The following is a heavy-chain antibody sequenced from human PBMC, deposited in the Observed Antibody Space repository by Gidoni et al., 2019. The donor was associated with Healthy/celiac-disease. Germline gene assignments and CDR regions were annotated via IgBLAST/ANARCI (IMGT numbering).Heavy chain of an antibody. CDR1: GFTFSSYA. V-gene: IGHV3-30-3*01. J-gene: IGHJ1*01. CDR2: ISYDGSNK. D-gene: IGHD6-13*01. CDR3: AIGGAAAGRWWDTNAEYFQH. Sequence: QVQLVESVGGVVQPGRSLRLSCAASGFTFSSYAMHWVRQAPGKGLEWVAVISYDGSNKYYADSVKGRFTISRDNSKNTLYLQMNSLRAEDTAVYYCAIGGAAAGRWWDTNAEYFQHWGQGTLVTVSS.